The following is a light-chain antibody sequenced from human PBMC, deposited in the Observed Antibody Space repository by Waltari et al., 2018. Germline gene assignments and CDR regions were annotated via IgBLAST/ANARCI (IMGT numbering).Light chain of an antibody. Sequence: ELVLTQSPATLSLSPGERATLSCRASQSVNSYLAWYQQKPGQAPRLLIYDASNRATGIPARFSGSGSGTDFTLTISSLEPEDFAVYYCQQRSNWPPYTFGQGTKLEIK. CDR2: DAS. CDR3: QQRSNWPPYT. V-gene: IGKV3-11*01. CDR1: QSVNSY. J-gene: IGKJ2*01.